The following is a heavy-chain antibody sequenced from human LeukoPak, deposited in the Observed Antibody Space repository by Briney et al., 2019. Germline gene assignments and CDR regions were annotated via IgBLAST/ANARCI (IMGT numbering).Heavy chain of an antibody. J-gene: IGHJ5*02. CDR2: ISGSGGTT. CDR1: GFTFSSYT. D-gene: IGHD3-22*01. Sequence: PGGSMRLSCVASGFTFSSYTMTWVRQAPGKGLEWVSVISGSGGTTNYADSVKGRFTISRDNSKNMLYLQMNSLRAEDTAVYYCAKHVSAGYYYDSSGLHHWGQGTLVTVSS. CDR3: AKHVSAGYYYDSSGLHH. V-gene: IGHV3-23*01.